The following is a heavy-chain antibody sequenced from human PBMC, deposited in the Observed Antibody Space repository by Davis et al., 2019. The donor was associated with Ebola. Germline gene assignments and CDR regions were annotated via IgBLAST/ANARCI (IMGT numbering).Heavy chain of an antibody. Sequence: PGGSLRLSCAASGFTFSSYAMSWVRQAPGKGLEWVSAISGSGGSTYYADSVKGRFTISRDNSKNTLYLQMNSLRAEDTAVYYCAKAGDYDFWSGYYTPFDSYFDYWGQGTLVTVSS. D-gene: IGHD3-3*01. J-gene: IGHJ4*02. CDR2: ISGSGGST. V-gene: IGHV3-23*01. CDR3: AKAGDYDFWSGYYTPFDSYFDY. CDR1: GFTFSSYA.